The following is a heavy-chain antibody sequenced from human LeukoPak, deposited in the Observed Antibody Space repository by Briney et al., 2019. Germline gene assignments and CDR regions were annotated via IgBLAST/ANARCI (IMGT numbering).Heavy chain of an antibody. Sequence: AGESLKISCKGSGYSFTSYWIGWVRQMPGKGLEWMGIIYPGDSDTRYSPSFQGQVTISADKSISTAYLQWSSLKASDTAMYYCARYYIYSGSYYKRGAFDIWGQGTMVTVSS. CDR3: ARYYIYSGSYYKRGAFDI. CDR1: GYSFTSYW. D-gene: IGHD1-26*01. CDR2: IYPGDSDT. V-gene: IGHV5-51*01. J-gene: IGHJ3*02.